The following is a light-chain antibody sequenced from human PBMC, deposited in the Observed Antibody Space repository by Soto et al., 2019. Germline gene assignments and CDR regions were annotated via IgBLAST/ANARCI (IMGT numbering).Light chain of an antibody. Sequence: QSVLTQPASVSGSPGQSITISCTGTSSDVGGYNYVSWYQQHPGKAPKLMIYDDSNRPSGVSNRFSGSKSGNTASLTISGLQAEDEADYYCSSYTSSSTFYVFGTGTKVTDL. J-gene: IGLJ1*01. CDR3: SSYTSSSTFYV. CDR2: DDS. V-gene: IGLV2-14*01. CDR1: SSDVGGYNY.